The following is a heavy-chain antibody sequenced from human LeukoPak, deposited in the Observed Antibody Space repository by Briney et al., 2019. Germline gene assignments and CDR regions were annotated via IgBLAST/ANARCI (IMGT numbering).Heavy chain of an antibody. V-gene: IGHV4-34*01. CDR1: GGSFSGYY. CDR3: AVTYYYGSGSYIA. Sequence: PSETLSLTCAVYGGSFSGYYWSWIRQPPGKGLEWIGEINHSGSTSYNPSLKSRVTISVDTSKNQFSLKLSSVTAADTAVYYCAVTYYYGSGSYIAWGQGTLVTVSS. CDR2: INHSGST. D-gene: IGHD3-10*01. J-gene: IGHJ5*02.